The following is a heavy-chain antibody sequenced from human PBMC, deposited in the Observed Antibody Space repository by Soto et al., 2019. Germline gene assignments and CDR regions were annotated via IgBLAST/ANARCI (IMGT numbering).Heavy chain of an antibody. J-gene: IGHJ4*02. CDR3: ARAVLDSSPSLLDY. CDR1: GYTFTSYG. D-gene: IGHD6-6*01. CDR2: ISAYNGNT. Sequence: QVQLVQSGAEVKKPGASLKVSCKASGYTFTSYGISWVRQAPGQGLEWLGWISAYNGNTNYAQKLKGRATMTTDTSPSTAYMGLRSLGSDDTAVYYCARAVLDSSPSLLDYWGQGTLVTVSS. V-gene: IGHV1-18*01.